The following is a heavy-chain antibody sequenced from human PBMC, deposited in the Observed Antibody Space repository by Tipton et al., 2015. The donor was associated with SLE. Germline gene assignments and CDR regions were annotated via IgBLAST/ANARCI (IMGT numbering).Heavy chain of an antibody. V-gene: IGHV4-4*07. Sequence: TLSLTCSVSGGSINTFYWSWIRQPPGKGLEWIGRIYTSGNTNYNPSLESRVTMSVDTSKSQFSLKLRSVTAADTAVYYCARGPRKDYFENWGQGTLVTVSS. J-gene: IGHJ4*02. CDR1: GGSINTFY. CDR3: ARGPRKDYFEN. CDR2: IYTSGNT.